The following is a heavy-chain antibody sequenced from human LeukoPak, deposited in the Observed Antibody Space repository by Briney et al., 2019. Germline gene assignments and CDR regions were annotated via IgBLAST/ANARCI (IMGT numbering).Heavy chain of an antibody. V-gene: IGHV3-23*01. CDR2: ISGSGGST. Sequence: GGSLRLSCAAPGFTFSSYAMSWVRQAPGKGLEWVSAISGSGGSTYYADSVKGRFTISRDNSKNTLYLQMNSLRAEDTAVYYCAKKTGYSYGSSEYYFDYWGQGTLVTVSS. J-gene: IGHJ4*02. CDR1: GFTFSSYA. CDR3: AKKTGYSYGSSEYYFDY. D-gene: IGHD5-18*01.